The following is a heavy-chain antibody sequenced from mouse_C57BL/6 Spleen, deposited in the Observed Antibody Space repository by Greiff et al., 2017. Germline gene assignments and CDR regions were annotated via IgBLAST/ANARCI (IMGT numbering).Heavy chain of an antibody. Sequence: QVQLQQSGPGLVAPSQSLSITCTVSGFSLTSYAISWVRQPPGKGLEWLGVIWTGGGTNYNSALKSRLSISKDNSKSQVFLKMNSLQTDDTARYYCARNYDYDGGAWFAYWGQGTLVTVSA. J-gene: IGHJ3*01. CDR1: GFSLTSYA. CDR2: IWTGGGT. CDR3: ARNYDYDGGAWFAY. D-gene: IGHD2-4*01. V-gene: IGHV2-9-1*01.